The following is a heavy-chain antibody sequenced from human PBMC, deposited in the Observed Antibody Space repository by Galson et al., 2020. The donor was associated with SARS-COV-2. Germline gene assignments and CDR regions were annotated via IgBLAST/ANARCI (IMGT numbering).Heavy chain of an antibody. Sequence: GGSLRLSCAASGFTFSSYAMHWVRQAPGKGLEWVAVISYDGSNKYYADSVKGRFTISRDNSKNTLYLQMNSLRAEDTAVYYCARDAWGAVAEPTLDYWGQGTLVTVSS. CDR3: ARDAWGAVAEPTLDY. J-gene: IGHJ4*02. V-gene: IGHV3-30*04. D-gene: IGHD6-19*01. CDR1: GFTFSSYA. CDR2: ISYDGSNK.